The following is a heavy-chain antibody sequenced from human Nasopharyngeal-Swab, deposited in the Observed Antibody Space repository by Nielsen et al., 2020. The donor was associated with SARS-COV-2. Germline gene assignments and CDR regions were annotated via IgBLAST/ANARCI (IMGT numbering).Heavy chain of an antibody. D-gene: IGHD3-16*02. CDR3: ARDLITFGGVIAQGY. V-gene: IGHV3-33*01. Sequence: LSLTCAASGFTFSSYGMHWARQAPGKGLEWVAVIWYDGSNKYYADSVKGRFTISRDNSKNTLYLQMNSLRAEDTAVYYCARDLITFGGVIAQGYWGQGTLVTVSS. CDR2: IWYDGSNK. CDR1: GFTFSSYG. J-gene: IGHJ4*02.